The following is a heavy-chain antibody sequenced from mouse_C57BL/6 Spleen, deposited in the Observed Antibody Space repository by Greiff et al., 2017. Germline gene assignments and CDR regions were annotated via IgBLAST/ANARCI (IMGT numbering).Heavy chain of an antibody. CDR1: GFTFSDYG. CDR2: ISSGSSTI. V-gene: IGHV5-17*01. CDR3: ARPAMDY. J-gene: IGHJ4*01. Sequence: DVMLVESGGGLVKPGGSLKLSCAASGFTFSDYGMHWVRQAPEKGLEGVAYISSGSSTIYYADTVKGLFTISRDDAKITLFLQKTSLRSEDTAMYYCARPAMDYWGPGTSVTVSS.